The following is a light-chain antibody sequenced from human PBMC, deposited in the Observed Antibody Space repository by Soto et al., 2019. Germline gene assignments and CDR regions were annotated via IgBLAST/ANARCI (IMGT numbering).Light chain of an antibody. V-gene: IGKV1-17*01. J-gene: IGKJ1*01. Sequence: DIQMTQSPSSLSASVGDRVTITCRASQGIRNDLSWYQQKPGKAPKRLIYAASSLQGGVPSRLSGSGSGTEFTLTITILQPEDFATYFCLLHKSYVWTFGQGTKVEI. CDR2: AAS. CDR1: QGIRND. CDR3: LLHKSYVWT.